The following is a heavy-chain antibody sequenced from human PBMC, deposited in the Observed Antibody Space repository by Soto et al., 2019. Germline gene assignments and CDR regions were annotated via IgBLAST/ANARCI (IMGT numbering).Heavy chain of an antibody. V-gene: IGHV3-9*01. Sequence: EVQLVESGGGLVQPGRSLRLSCAASGFSFDDYAMHWVRQAPGKGLEWVSGIVWNSGSVGYADFVKGRFTISRDNAKNSLYLQMNSLRVEDTALYYCAKGTYYASGSYYIDYWDQGTLVTVSS. D-gene: IGHD3-10*01. CDR3: AKGTYYASGSYYIDY. CDR2: IVWNSGSV. J-gene: IGHJ4*02. CDR1: GFSFDDYA.